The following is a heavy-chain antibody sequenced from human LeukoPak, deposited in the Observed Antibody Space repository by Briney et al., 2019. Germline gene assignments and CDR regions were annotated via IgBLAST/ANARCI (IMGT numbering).Heavy chain of an antibody. CDR1: GGSIHSGGFY. D-gene: IGHD4-23*01. CDR2: IYYSGST. V-gene: IGHV4-31*03. Sequence: PSQTLSLTCTVSGGSIHSGGFYWSWIRQHPGKGLEWIGYIYYSGSTCYNPSLKSRLTISVDTSKNQFSLKLSSVTAADTAVYYCARYGDNSYYFDYWGQGALVTVSS. CDR3: ARYGDNSYYFDY. J-gene: IGHJ4*02.